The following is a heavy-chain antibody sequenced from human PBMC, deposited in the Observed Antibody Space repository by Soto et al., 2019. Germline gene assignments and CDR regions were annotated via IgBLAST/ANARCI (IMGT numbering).Heavy chain of an antibody. CDR1: GYIFVNYG. Sequence: QVQLVQSGEEVKKPGASVKVSCKASGYIFVNYGIAWVRQAPGQGLEWMGWISPYTGNTHSATKIQGRLTMTTDKSTSTAYMDLGSLTSDDTAVYYCVMVDNYVTPTPQDVWGQGTTVTVSS. J-gene: IGHJ6*02. CDR3: VMVDNYVTPTPQDV. CDR2: ISPYTGNT. V-gene: IGHV1-18*01. D-gene: IGHD3-16*01.